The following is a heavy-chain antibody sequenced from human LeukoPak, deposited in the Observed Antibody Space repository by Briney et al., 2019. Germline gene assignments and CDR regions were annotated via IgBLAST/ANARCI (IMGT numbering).Heavy chain of an antibody. J-gene: IGHJ4*02. D-gene: IGHD1-26*01. CDR1: GFTFSSYA. V-gene: IGHV3-23*01. CDR3: AKGSEWELLESATDY. CDR2: TSGSGGST. Sequence: GGSLRLSCAASGFTFSSYAMSWVRQAPGKGLEWVSATSGSGGSTHYADSVKGRFTISRDNSKNTLYLQMNSLRAEDTAVYYCAKGSEWELLESATDYWGQGTLVTVSS.